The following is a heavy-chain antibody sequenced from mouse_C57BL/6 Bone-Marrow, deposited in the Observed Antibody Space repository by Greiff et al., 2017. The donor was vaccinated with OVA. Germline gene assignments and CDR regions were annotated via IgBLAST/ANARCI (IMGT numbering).Heavy chain of an antibody. Sequence: DVQLQESGPELVKPGASVKISCKASGYSFTGYYMNWVKQSPEKSLEWIGEINPSTGGTTYNQKFKAKATLTVDQSSSTAYMQLKSLTSEDSAVYYCARWEGYDYDAMDYWGQGTSVTVSS. V-gene: IGHV1-42*01. CDR3: ARWEGYDYDAMDY. CDR1: GYSFTGYY. J-gene: IGHJ4*01. D-gene: IGHD2-10*02. CDR2: INPSTGGT.